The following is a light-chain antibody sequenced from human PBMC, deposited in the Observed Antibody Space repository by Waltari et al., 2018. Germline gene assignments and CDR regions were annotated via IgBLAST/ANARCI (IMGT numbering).Light chain of an antibody. CDR3: CSYAGGGTFV. J-gene: IGLJ1*01. V-gene: IGLV2-23*02. CDR1: NSDLGSYNL. Sequence: QSALTQPASVSGSPGQSITISCTGTNSDLGSYNLVSWYQQHPGKAPKFMLYEVSKRPSGVPNRFSSSKSGNTAYLTSSEIHAEDEADYYCCSYAGGGTFVFGTGTKVTVL. CDR2: EVS.